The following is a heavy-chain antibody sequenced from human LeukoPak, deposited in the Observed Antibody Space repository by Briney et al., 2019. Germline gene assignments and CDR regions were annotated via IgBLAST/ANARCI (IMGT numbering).Heavy chain of an antibody. CDR1: GGSISSYY. V-gene: IGHV4-34*01. J-gene: IGHJ6*02. Sequence: SETLSLTCTVSGGSISSYYWSWIRQPPGKGLEWIGEINHSGSTNYNPSLKSRVTISVDTSKNQFSLKLSSVTAADTAVYYCARGPLDVLIWFGAPYGMDVWGQGTTVTVSS. CDR2: INHSGST. CDR3: ARGPLDVLIWFGAPYGMDV. D-gene: IGHD3-10*01.